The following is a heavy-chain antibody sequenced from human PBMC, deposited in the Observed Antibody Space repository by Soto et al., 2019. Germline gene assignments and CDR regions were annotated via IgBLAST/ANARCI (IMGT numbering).Heavy chain of an antibody. CDR2: ISPSGASM. CDR1: GFTFSNHY. CDR3: ARDFNTFMAPDY. Sequence: GEFLRLSCAASGFTFSNHYISWIRQAPGKGLEWISYISPSGASMFYADSVKGRFTISRDNAKNSLYLQMNSLRAEDTAVYYCARDFNTFMAPDYWGQGTLVTVSS. D-gene: IGHD5-18*01. V-gene: IGHV3-11*01. J-gene: IGHJ4*02.